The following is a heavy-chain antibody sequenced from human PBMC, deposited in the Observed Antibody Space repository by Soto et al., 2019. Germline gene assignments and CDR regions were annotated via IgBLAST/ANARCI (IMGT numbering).Heavy chain of an antibody. CDR3: ARPTNYGSGSSNWFDP. Sequence: PSETLSLTCAFYCGSFIGYYWSWIRQPPGKGLEWIGEINHSGSTNYNPSLKSRVTISVDTSKNQFSLKLSSVTAADTAVYYCARPTNYGSGSSNWFDPWGQGTLVTVSS. J-gene: IGHJ5*02. D-gene: IGHD3-10*01. CDR1: CGSFIGYY. V-gene: IGHV4-34*01. CDR2: INHSGST.